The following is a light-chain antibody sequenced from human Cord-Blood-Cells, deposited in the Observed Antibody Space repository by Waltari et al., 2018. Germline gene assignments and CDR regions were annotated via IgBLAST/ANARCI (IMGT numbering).Light chain of an antibody. CDR3: MIWHSSAWV. J-gene: IGLJ3*02. CDR1: SGINVGTYR. Sequence: QAVLTQPASLSASPGASASPTCTLRSGINVGTYRIYWHQQKPGSPPQYLLRYKSDSDKQQGSGGPRRFSGSKDASANAGILLISGLQSEDEADYYCMIWHSSAWVFGGGTKLTVL. V-gene: IGLV5-45*01. CDR2: YKSDSDK.